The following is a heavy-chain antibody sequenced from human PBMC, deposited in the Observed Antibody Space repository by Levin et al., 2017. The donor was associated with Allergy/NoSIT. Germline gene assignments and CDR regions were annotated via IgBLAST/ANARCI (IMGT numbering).Heavy chain of an antibody. V-gene: IGHV3-33*01. D-gene: IGHD6-13*01. CDR1: GFTFSSYG. Sequence: GGSLRLSCAASGFTFSSYGMHWVRQAPGKGLEWVAVIWYDGSNKYYADSVKGRFTISRDNSKNTLYLQMNSLRAEDTAVYYCARDSGSSWYDLWFDPWGQGTLVTVSS. CDR2: IWYDGSNK. CDR3: ARDSGSSWYDLWFDP. J-gene: IGHJ5*02.